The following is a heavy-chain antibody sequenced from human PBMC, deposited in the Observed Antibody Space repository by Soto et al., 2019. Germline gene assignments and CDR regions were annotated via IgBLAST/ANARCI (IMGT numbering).Heavy chain of an antibody. CDR3: ARDIGITMIVVVPNWFDP. CDR2: INAGNGNT. J-gene: IGHJ5*02. CDR1: GYTFTRYA. D-gene: IGHD3-22*01. V-gene: IGHV1-3*01. Sequence: ASVKVSCKASGYTFTRYAMHWVRKAPGQRLEWMGWINAGNGNTKYSQKFQGRVTITRDTSASTAYMELSSLRSEDTAVYYCARDIGITMIVVVPNWFDPWGQGTLVTVSS.